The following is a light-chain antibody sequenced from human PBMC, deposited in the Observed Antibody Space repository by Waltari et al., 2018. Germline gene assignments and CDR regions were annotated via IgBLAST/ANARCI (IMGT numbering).Light chain of an antibody. CDR2: DVS. V-gene: IGLV2-14*03. Sequence: QSALTQPASVSGSPGQSITIPCTGTSSDVGGPNPVSWYQQHPGQAPKLLIYDVSKWPSGVSDRFSGSKSGNTASLTISGLQAEDEADYYCNSYTSSTTWVFGGGTRVTVL. CDR1: SSDVGGPNP. CDR3: NSYTSSTTWV. J-gene: IGLJ3*02.